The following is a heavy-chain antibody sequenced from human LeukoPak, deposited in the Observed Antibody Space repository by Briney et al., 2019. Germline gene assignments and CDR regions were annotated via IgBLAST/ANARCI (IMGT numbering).Heavy chain of an antibody. Sequence: PSETLSLTCTVSGGSISSYYWGWIRQPPGKGLEWIGYIYYSGSTNYNPSLKSRVTISVDTSKNQFSLKLSSVTAADTAVYYCAREGGLQLGAFDIWGQGTMVTVSS. CDR2: IYYSGST. D-gene: IGHD5-24*01. J-gene: IGHJ3*02. V-gene: IGHV4-59*01. CDR3: AREGGLQLGAFDI. CDR1: GGSISSYY.